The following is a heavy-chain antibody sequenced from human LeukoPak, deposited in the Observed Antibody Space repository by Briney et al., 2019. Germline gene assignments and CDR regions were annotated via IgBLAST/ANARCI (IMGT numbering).Heavy chain of an antibody. CDR3: ASSGEFVSNYYGMDV. Sequence: ASVKVSCKASGYTFTSYGISWVRQAPGQGLEWMGWISAYNGNTNYAQKLQGRVTMTTDTSTSTAYMELRSLRSDDTAVYYRASSGEFVSNYYGMDVWGQGTTVTVSS. CDR1: GYTFTSYG. V-gene: IGHV1-18*01. D-gene: IGHD3-16*01. J-gene: IGHJ6*02. CDR2: ISAYNGNT.